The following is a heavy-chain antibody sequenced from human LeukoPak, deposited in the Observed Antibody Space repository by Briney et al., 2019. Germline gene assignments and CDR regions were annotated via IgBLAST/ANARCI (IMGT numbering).Heavy chain of an antibody. Sequence: SVKVSCKASGGTFSSYAISWVRQAPGQGLEWMGGIIPIFGTANYAQKFQGRVTITADESTSTAYMELSSLRSEDTAVYYCARMDHHGGRDNWFDPWGQGTLVTVSS. CDR2: IIPIFGTA. V-gene: IGHV1-69*13. CDR1: GGTFSSYA. D-gene: IGHD2-15*01. J-gene: IGHJ5*02. CDR3: ARMDHHGGRDNWFDP.